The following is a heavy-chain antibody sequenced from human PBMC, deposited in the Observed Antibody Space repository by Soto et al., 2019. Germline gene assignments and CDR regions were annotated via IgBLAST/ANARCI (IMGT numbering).Heavy chain of an antibody. CDR3: ARSQGSSTSLEIYYYYYYGMDV. D-gene: IGHD2-2*01. Sequence: QVQLVQSGAEVKKPGSSVKVSCKASGGTFSSYAISWVRQAPGHGLEWMGGIIPISDTTTYAQKFQGSVTITADESTSTAYMELSSLRSEDTAVYYCARSQGSSTSLEIYYYYYYGMDVWGQGTTVTVSS. J-gene: IGHJ6*02. CDR2: IIPISDTT. CDR1: GGTFSSYA. V-gene: IGHV1-69*01.